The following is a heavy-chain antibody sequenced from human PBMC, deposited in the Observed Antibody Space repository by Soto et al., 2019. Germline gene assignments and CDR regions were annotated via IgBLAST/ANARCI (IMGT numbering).Heavy chain of an antibody. CDR2: ISAYNGDT. D-gene: IGHD2-15*01. J-gene: IGHJ6*03. CDR1: GYTFTNYG. V-gene: IGHV1-18*01. CDR3: ASRGYCSGGSCSTTSLGYYYYYMDV. Sequence: GASVKVSCKASGYTFTNYGITWVRQAPGQGLEWMGWISAYNGDTHYTQRLQGRVTMTTDTSTSTAYMELRGLRSEDTAVYYCASRGYCSGGSCSTTSLGYYYYYMDVWGKGTTVTVSS.